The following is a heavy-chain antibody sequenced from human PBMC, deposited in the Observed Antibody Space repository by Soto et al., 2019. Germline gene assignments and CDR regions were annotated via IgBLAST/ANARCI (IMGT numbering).Heavy chain of an antibody. Sequence: QVQLVQSGAEVKKPGSSVKVSCKASGGTFSSYAISWVRQAPGQGLEWMGGIIPIFGTANYAQKFQGRVTITAEKSTSTSYMELSRLRSEDTAVYYCARGVGWLNYGSWDYWGEGTLVTVSS. CDR2: IIPIFGTA. J-gene: IGHJ4*02. CDR3: ARGVGWLNYGSWDY. D-gene: IGHD1-26*01. CDR1: GGTFSSYA. V-gene: IGHV1-69*06.